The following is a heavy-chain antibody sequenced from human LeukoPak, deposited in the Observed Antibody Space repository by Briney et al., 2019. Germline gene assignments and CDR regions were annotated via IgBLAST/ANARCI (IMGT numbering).Heavy chain of an antibody. Sequence: PGWSLRLSCVASGFTFSNYWMHWVRQAPGKGLEWVSAISGSGGSTYYADSVKGRSTISRDNSKNTLYLQMNSLRAEDTAVYYCAKYYYDSSGYVDAFDIWGQGTMVTVSS. D-gene: IGHD3-22*01. CDR2: ISGSGGST. V-gene: IGHV3-23*01. CDR3: AKYYYDSSGYVDAFDI. J-gene: IGHJ3*02. CDR1: GFTFSNYW.